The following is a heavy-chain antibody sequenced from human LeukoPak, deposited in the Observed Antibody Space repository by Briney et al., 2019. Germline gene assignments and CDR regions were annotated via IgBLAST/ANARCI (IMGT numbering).Heavy chain of an antibody. CDR1: GFTFSSYG. CDR2: ISYDGNNK. D-gene: IGHD3-22*01. Sequence: PGGSLRLSCAASGFTFSSYGMHWVRQAPGKGLEWVAVISYDGNNKYYVESVKGRFTISRDNSKNTLYLQMNSLRADDTAVYYCARDLYYYDSSNYHDVFDVWGQGTMVTVSS. J-gene: IGHJ3*01. V-gene: IGHV3-30*03. CDR3: ARDLYYYDSSNYHDVFDV.